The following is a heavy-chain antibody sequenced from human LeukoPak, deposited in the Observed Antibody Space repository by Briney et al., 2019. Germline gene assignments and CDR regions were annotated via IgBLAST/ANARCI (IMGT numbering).Heavy chain of an antibody. CDR3: ARAWWVGEDAFDI. J-gene: IGHJ3*02. CDR2: IYSGGST. V-gene: IGHV3-53*01. CDR1: GFTPSSNY. Sequence: GGSLRLPCAASGFTPSSNYMSWVRQAPGKGVEWVSVIYSGGSTYYADSVKGRFTISRDNSKNTLYLQMDSLRAEDTAVYYCARAWWVGEDAFDIWGQGTMVTVSS. D-gene: IGHD3-10*01.